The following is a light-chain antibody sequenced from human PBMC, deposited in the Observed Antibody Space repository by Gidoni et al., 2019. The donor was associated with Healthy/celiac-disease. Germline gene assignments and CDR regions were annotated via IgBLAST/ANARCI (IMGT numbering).Light chain of an antibody. Sequence: IQLTQSPSFLSASVGDRVTITCRASHGISSYLAWYQQKPGKAPKLLIYAASTLQSGVPSRFSGSGSGTEFTLTISSMQPEDFATYYCQQLNSYLVTFGGGTKVEIK. CDR3: QQLNSYLVT. V-gene: IGKV1-9*01. CDR2: AAS. J-gene: IGKJ4*01. CDR1: HGISSY.